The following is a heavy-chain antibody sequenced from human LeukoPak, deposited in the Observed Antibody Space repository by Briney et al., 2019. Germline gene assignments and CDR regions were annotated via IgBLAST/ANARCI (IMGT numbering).Heavy chain of an antibody. D-gene: IGHD3-22*01. CDR1: GGSISSYS. J-gene: IGHJ6*02. Sequence: SETLSLTCTVSGGSISSYSWSWIRQPPGKGLEWIGYMYYSGDSNYNPSLKSRVTISGDTPKNQFSLKMSSVTAADTAVYYCARAQNYYDTCGYSGYYGMDVWGQGTTVTVSS. CDR2: MYYSGDS. V-gene: IGHV4-59*01. CDR3: ARAQNYYDTCGYSGYYGMDV.